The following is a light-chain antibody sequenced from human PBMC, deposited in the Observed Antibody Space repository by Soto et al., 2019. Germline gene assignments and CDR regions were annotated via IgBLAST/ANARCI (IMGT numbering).Light chain of an antibody. V-gene: IGKV4-1*01. CDR2: WAS. CDR3: QQYYSTPPT. J-gene: IGKJ2*01. CDR1: QSVLYSSNNKNY. Sequence: DIVMTQSPDSLAVSLGERATINCKSSQSVLYSSNNKNYLAWYQQKPGQPPKLLIYWASTRESGVPDRFSGSGSGTDFTHTISSLQAEDVAVYSCQQYYSTPPTFGQGTKLEIK.